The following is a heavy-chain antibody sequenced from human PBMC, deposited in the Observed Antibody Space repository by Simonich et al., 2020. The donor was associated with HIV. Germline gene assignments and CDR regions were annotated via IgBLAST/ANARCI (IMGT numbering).Heavy chain of an antibody. D-gene: IGHD2-2*01. CDR3: ARVAYYCSSTSCYAYYFDY. V-gene: IGHV1-2*06. CDR2: INTNRGGT. J-gene: IGHJ4*02. CDR1: GYTFTGYY. Sequence: QVQLVQSGAEVKKPGASVKVSCKASGYTFTGYYMHWVRQAPGQGLEWMGRINTNRGGTNYAQKFQGRVTMTRDTSISTAYMELSRLRSDDTAVYYCARVAYYCSSTSCYAYYFDYWGQGTLVTVSS.